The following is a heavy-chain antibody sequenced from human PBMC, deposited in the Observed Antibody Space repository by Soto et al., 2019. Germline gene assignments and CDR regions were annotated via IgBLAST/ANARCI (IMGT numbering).Heavy chain of an antibody. CDR3: XXXNXRXXXGGNXYYILDV. CDR2: IIPLFRTP. Sequence: QVQLVQSGAEMKEPGSSVKVSCKTSGGTFSSSAISWLRQAPGQGLEWMGGIIPLFRTPDYAQKFQGRVTIAADESTSTAYMELSSLRXEDXAVXXCXXXNXRXXXGGNXYYILDVWGQGTTITVSS. CDR1: GGTFSSSA. V-gene: IGHV1-69*12. J-gene: IGHJ6*02.